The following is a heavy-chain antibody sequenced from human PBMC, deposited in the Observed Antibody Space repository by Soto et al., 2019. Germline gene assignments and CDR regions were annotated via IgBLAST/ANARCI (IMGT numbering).Heavy chain of an antibody. D-gene: IGHD1-26*01. V-gene: IGHV3-30*18. CDR2: MSYDGSNE. Sequence: AGGSLRLSCAASGFTFSHYAMHWVRQAPGKGLEWVALMSYDGSNEYYADPVKGRFTISRDNSKNTLYLQMNSLRAEDTAVYYCAKDGSHNFDYWGQGTLVTVAS. CDR3: AKDGSHNFDY. J-gene: IGHJ4*02. CDR1: GFTFSHYA.